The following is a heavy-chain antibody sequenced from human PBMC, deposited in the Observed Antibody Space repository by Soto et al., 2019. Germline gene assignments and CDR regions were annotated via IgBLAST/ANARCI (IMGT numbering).Heavy chain of an antibody. CDR3: GGSNAAYGDS. D-gene: IGHD4-17*01. J-gene: IGHJ4*02. Sequence: SETLSLTCTVSGDAISSYYCSWIWQPPGKGLEWIGYIYYSGSTNYNPSLKSRATRSVDTSNNQFSLKLSSVTAADATVYYFGGSNAAYGDSCCQGNLLTVSS. CDR2: IYYSGST. V-gene: IGHV4-59*08. CDR1: GDAISSYY.